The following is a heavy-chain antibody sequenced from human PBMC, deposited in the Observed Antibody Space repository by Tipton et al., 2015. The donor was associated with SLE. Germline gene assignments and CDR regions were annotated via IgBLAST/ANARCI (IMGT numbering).Heavy chain of an antibody. CDR1: GFTFSSYA. Sequence: SLRLSCAASGFTFSSYAMHWVRQAPGKGLEWVAVISYDGSNKYYADSVKGRFTISRDNSKNTLYLRMNSLRAEDTAVYYCACDGAVLAVAGYSFDYWGQGTLVTVSS. CDR3: ACDGAVLAVAGYSFDY. CDR2: ISYDGSNK. D-gene: IGHD6-19*01. V-gene: IGHV3-30*04. J-gene: IGHJ4*02.